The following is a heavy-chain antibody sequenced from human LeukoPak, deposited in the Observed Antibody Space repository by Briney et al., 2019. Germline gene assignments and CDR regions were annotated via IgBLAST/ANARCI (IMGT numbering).Heavy chain of an antibody. CDR1: GYTFTSYY. V-gene: IGHV1-46*01. D-gene: IGHD3-22*01. CDR3: AKDRGRGIVVITFFDF. CDR2: INPSGGST. Sequence: ASVKVSCKASGYTFTSYYMHWVRQAPGQGLEWMGIINPSGGSTSYAQKFQGRVTMTRDTSTSTVYMELSSLRSEDTAVYYCAKDRGRGIVVITFFDFWGQGTLVTVSS. J-gene: IGHJ4*02.